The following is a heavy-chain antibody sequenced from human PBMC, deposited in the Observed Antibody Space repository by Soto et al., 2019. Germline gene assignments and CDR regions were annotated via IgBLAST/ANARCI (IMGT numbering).Heavy chain of an antibody. Sequence: PGGSLRLSCAASXLSFGASWMAWVRQAPGKGLEWVADIKQDGSEKNYVDSVKGRVTISRDNAKNSLYLQMNSLRAEDTAVYYCAKDGGNLAFDYWGQGTLVTVSS. CDR1: XLSFGASW. J-gene: IGHJ4*02. V-gene: IGHV3-7*03. CDR2: IKQDGSEK. D-gene: IGHD4-4*01. CDR3: AKDGGNLAFDY.